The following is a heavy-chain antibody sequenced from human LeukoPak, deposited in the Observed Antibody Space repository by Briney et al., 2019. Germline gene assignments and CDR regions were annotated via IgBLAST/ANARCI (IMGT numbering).Heavy chain of an antibody. CDR1: GYTFTSYA. V-gene: IGHV1-3*01. CDR2: INAGNGNT. J-gene: IGHJ4*02. Sequence: ASVKVSCKASGYTFTSYAMHWVRQAPGQRLEWMGWINAGNGNTKYSQKFQGRVTITRDTSASTAYMELCSLRSEDTAVYYCARGSSSWYGIFDYWGQGTLVTVSS. CDR3: ARGSSSWYGIFDY. D-gene: IGHD6-13*01.